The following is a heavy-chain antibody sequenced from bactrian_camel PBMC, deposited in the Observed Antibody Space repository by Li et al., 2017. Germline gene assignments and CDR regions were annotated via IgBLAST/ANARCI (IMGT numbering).Heavy chain of an antibody. CDR1: GYTYSSYC. CDR2: IESDGET. D-gene: IGHD2*01. CDR3: AARGPHCYTKLSVRDFTY. J-gene: IGHJ6*01. Sequence: VQLVESGGGSVQAGGSLRLSCVSSGYTYSSYCLGWFRQAPGKNREGVAHIESDGETSYSDSVKGRFTISKDSAKNTLYLQMNSLKPEDTAMYYCAARGPHCYTKLSVRDFTYWGQGTQVTVS. V-gene: IGHV3S42*01.